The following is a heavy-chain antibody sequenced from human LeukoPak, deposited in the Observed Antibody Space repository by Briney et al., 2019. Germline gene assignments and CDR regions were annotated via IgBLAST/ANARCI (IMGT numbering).Heavy chain of an antibody. CDR3: AKSYNNPTVAVRVRGVIPYFDY. D-gene: IGHD3-10*01. Sequence: GGSLRLSCAASGFTFSSYAMHWVRQAPGKGLEWVALISYDGSNKYFADSVKGRFTISRDNSRTTLYLQMISLRADDTAVYYCAKSYNNPTVAVRVRGVIPYFDYWGQGSLVTVSS. V-gene: IGHV3-30*04. J-gene: IGHJ4*02. CDR2: ISYDGSNK. CDR1: GFTFSSYA.